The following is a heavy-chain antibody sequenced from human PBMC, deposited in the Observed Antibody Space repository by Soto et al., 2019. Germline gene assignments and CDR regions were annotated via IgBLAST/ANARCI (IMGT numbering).Heavy chain of an antibody. CDR1: GFTFSSYA. D-gene: IGHD3-10*01. V-gene: IGHV3-23*01. Sequence: GGSLRLSCAASGFTFSSYAMSWVRQAPGKGLEWVSAISGSGGSTYYADSVKGRFTISRDNSKNTLYLQMNSLRAEDTAVYYCAKDLRLLWFGEFVFDIWGQGTMVTVS. CDR2: ISGSGGST. J-gene: IGHJ3*02. CDR3: AKDLRLLWFGEFVFDI.